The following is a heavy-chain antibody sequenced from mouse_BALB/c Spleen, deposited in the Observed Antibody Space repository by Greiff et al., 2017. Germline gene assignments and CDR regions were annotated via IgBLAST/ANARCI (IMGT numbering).Heavy chain of an antibody. J-gene: IGHJ2*01. D-gene: IGHD1-2*01. CDR2: IRSKSNNYAT. V-gene: IGHV10-1*02. CDR1: GFTFNTYA. CDR3: VSLYYYGYYYFDY. Sequence: EVKLVESGGGLVQPKGSLKLSCAASGFTFNTYAMNWVRQAPGKGLEWVARIRSKSNNYATYYADSVKDRFTISRDDSQSMLYLQMNNLKTEDTAMYYCVSLYYYGYYYFDYWGQGTTLTVSS.